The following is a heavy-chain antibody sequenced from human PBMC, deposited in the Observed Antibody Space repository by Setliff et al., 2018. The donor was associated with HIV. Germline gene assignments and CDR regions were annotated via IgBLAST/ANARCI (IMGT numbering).Heavy chain of an antibody. CDR1: GGTFSSYA. Sequence: SVKVSCKASGGTFSSYAISWVRQAPGQGLEWMGGIIPISGTVNYAQKFWGRVTITTHESTSTAYMELSSLRSEDTAVYYCARDFGGYCSSMSCPGLFDPWGQGTQVTVSS. D-gene: IGHD2-2*01. CDR3: ARDFGGYCSSMSCPGLFDP. CDR2: IIPISGTV. V-gene: IGHV1-69*05. J-gene: IGHJ5*02.